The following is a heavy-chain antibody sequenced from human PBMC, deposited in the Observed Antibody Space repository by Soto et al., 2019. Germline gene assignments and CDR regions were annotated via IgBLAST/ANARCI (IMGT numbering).Heavy chain of an antibody. CDR3: ARGLDYVVY. J-gene: IGHJ4*02. CDR1: GGSFSDYY. V-gene: IGHV4-34*01. CDR2: INHSGST. Sequence: QVQLQQWGAGLLKPSETLSLTCAVYGGSFSDYYWNWIRQPPGKGLEWIGEINHSGSTNYNPSLKSRVTISVDTSKNQFSLKLISVTAADTAVYYCARGLDYVVYWGQGTLVTVSS.